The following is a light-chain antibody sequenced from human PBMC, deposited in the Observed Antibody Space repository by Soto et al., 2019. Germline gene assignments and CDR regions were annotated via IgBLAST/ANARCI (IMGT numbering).Light chain of an antibody. CDR1: QSVANSH. CDR3: QQYDRSPL. V-gene: IGKV3-20*01. J-gene: IGKJ4*01. Sequence: EIVLTQSPGTLSLSPGERATLSCRASQSVANSHLAWYQQKPGQAPRLVIYGASFRATGIPDRFSGSGSGTAFTLTISRLQPEYFAVYYCQQYDRSPLFGGGTKGEF. CDR2: GAS.